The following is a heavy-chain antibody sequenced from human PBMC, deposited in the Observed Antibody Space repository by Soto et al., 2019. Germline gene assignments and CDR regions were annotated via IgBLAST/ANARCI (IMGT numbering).Heavy chain of an antibody. J-gene: IGHJ4*02. CDR3: ARQPYTSGAYYFDY. D-gene: IGHD6-19*01. CDR2: IFHTGSA. CDR1: GDSISSYY. Sequence: SVTLSLTCTVSGDSISSYYWSWIRQPPGKGLEWIGYIFHTGSANYNPSLKSRVTISIDTSKNQFSLRLSSVTAADTAVYYCARQPYTSGAYYFDYWGQGTPVTVSS. V-gene: IGHV4-59*08.